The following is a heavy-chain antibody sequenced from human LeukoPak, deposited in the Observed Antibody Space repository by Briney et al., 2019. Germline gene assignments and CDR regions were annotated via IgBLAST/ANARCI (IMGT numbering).Heavy chain of an antibody. CDR3: AISTTGYYPPFDY. V-gene: IGHV4-39*07. D-gene: IGHD3-9*01. Sequence: SETLSLTCTVSGGSLSSSSYYWGWLRQPPGKGLEWIGSIYYSGTPYYNPSLKSRVTMSVDTSKNQFSLTLSSVTAADTAVYYCAISTTGYYPPFDYWGQGTLVTVSS. CDR2: IYYSGTP. CDR1: GGSLSSSSYY. J-gene: IGHJ4*02.